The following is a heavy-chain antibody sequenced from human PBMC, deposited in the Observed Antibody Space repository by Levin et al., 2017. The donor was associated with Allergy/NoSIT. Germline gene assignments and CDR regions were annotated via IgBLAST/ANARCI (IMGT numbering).Heavy chain of an antibody. CDR1: GGSISSYY. V-gene: IGHV4-59*01. CDR3: AVSGSYVDDDWFDP. D-gene: IGHD3-10*01. CDR2: IYYSGST. Sequence: ASETLSLTCTVSGGSISSYYWSWIRQPPGKGLEWIGYIYYSGSTNYNPSLKSRVTISVDTSKNQFSLKLSSVTAADTAVYYCAVSGSYVDDDWFDPWGQGTLVTVSS. J-gene: IGHJ5*02.